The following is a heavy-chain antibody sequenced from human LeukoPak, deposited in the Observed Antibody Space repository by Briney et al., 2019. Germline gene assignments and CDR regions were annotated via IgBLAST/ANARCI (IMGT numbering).Heavy chain of an antibody. Sequence: ASVKVSCKASGYTFTGYYIHWVRQAPGQGLEWMGWINPDSGGTNYAQKFQGRVTMTRDTSIRTAYMELSRLRSDDTAVYYCAKSAPRSGSYFASPLYMDVWAKGTTVTISS. CDR1: GYTFTGYY. D-gene: IGHD1-26*01. CDR2: INPDSGGT. J-gene: IGHJ6*03. V-gene: IGHV1-2*02. CDR3: AKSAPRSGSYFASPLYMDV.